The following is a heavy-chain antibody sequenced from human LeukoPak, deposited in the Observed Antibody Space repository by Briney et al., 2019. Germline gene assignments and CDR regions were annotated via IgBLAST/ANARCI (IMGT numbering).Heavy chain of an antibody. V-gene: IGHV3-53*01. D-gene: IGHD6-13*01. Sequence: GGSLRLSCAASGFTVSSNYMSWVRQAPGKGLEWVSVIYSGGSTYYADSVKGRFTISRDNSKNTLYLQMNSLRAEDTAVYYCARGVAAAAATGHYYMDVWGKGTTVTVSS. CDR3: ARGVAAAAATGHYYMDV. CDR1: GFTVSSNY. CDR2: IYSGGST. J-gene: IGHJ6*03.